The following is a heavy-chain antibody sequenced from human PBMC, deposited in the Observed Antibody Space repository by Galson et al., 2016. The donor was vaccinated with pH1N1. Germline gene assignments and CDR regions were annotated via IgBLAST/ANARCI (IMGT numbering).Heavy chain of an antibody. J-gene: IGHJ3*01. CDR3: TAYNWGSPFDV. Sequence: LVWVSRISPDGTDTLNADSVRGRFTLTRDNSKNTLFLQMNSLGAEDTAMYYCTAYNWGSPFDVWGQGAMVTVSS. CDR2: ISPDGTDT. V-gene: IGHV3-74*01. D-gene: IGHD7-27*01.